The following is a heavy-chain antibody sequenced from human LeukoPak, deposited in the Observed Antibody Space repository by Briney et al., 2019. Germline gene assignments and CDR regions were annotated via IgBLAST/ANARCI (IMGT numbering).Heavy chain of an antibody. V-gene: IGHV5-51*01. D-gene: IGHD6-13*01. CDR3: ARHSMGAAAGTIFDY. J-gene: IGHJ4*02. CDR1: GYSFTSYW. Sequence: GESLKISCKGSGYSFTSYWIGWVRQMPGKGLEWMGIIYPGDSDTRYSPSFQGQVTISADKSISTAYLQWNSLKASDTAMYYCARHSMGAAAGTIFDYWGQGTLVTVSS. CDR2: IYPGDSDT.